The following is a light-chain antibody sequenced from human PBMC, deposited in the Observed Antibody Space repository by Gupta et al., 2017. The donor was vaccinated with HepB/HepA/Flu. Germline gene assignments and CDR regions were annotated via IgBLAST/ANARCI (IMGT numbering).Light chain of an antibody. J-gene: IGKJ1*01. Sequence: EIVLTQSPGTLSLSPGERATLSCRASQSVSSSYLDWYQQKPGQAHRLIIYAVSSRDTGSPDFTLTISRLEPEDFAVYYCQQDGSLTWTFGQGTKVEIK. V-gene: IGKV3-20*01. CDR1: QSVSSSY. CDR2: AVS. CDR3: QQDGSLTWT.